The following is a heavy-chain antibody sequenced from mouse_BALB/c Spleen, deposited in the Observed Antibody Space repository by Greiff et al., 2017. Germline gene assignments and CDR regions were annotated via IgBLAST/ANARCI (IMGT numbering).Heavy chain of an antibody. V-gene: IGHV1S135*01. CDR2: IDPYNGGT. D-gene: IGHD1-1*01. CDR3: ARPYYYGSSEISWFAY. Sequence: EVKLQQSGPELVKPGASVKVSCKASGYSFTDYNMYWVKQSHGKSLEWIGYIDPYNGGTSYNQKFKGKATLTVDKSSSTAFMHLNSLTSEDSAVYYCARPYYYGSSEISWFAYWGQGTLVTVSA. CDR1: GYSFTDYN. J-gene: IGHJ3*01.